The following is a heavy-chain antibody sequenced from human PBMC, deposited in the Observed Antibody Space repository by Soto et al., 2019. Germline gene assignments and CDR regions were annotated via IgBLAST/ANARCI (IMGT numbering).Heavy chain of an antibody. CDR1: GFYFSSYA. Sequence: EVQLLESGGGLVQPGESLRLSCAASGFYFSSYAMSWVRQAPGKGLEWVSLISGSGGTTYYADSVKGRFTISRDNSENTLNLQMNSLRAEDTAVYYCAKDKISAAGPNNWFDPWGQGTLVTVSS. CDR2: ISGSGGTT. D-gene: IGHD6-13*01. CDR3: AKDKISAAGPNNWFDP. V-gene: IGHV3-23*01. J-gene: IGHJ5*02.